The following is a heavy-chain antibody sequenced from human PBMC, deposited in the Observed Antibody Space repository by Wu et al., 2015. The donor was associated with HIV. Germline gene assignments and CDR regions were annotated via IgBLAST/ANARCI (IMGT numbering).Heavy chain of an antibody. Sequence: QVQLVQSGAEVKKPGASVKVSCKVSGYTLSELSMHWVRQAPGKGLEWMGSFDPEDGETIYAQKFQGRVTMTEDTSTDTAYMELNNLKSEDTAIYYCAVLYNLEPVKDILDTWGQGTLVTVSS. V-gene: IGHV1-24*01. D-gene: IGHD1-1*01. CDR2: FDPEDGET. CDR3: AVLYNLEPVKDILDT. CDR1: GYTLSELS. J-gene: IGHJ5*02.